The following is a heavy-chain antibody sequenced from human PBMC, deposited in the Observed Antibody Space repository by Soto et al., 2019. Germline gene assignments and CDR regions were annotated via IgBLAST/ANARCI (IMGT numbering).Heavy chain of an antibody. D-gene: IGHD3-9*01. J-gene: IGHJ4*02. V-gene: IGHV4-34*01. CDR1: GGSFSGYY. CDR3: ARGSVDILTGYFDY. Sequence: QVQLQQWGAGLLKPSETLSLTCAVYGGSFSGYYWSWIRQPPGKGLEWIGEINHSGSTNYNPSLKSRVTTSVDTSKNQFSLKLSSVTAADTAVYYCARGSVDILTGYFDYWGQGTLVTVSS. CDR2: INHSGST.